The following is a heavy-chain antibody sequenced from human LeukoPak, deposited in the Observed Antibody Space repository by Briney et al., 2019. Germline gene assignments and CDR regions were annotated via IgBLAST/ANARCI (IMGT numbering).Heavy chain of an antibody. CDR3: ARGSDCSGGSCYSYWYFDL. V-gene: IGHV3-74*01. CDR1: AFTFSSYW. CDR2: INSDGSST. D-gene: IGHD2-15*01. J-gene: IGHJ2*01. Sequence: TGGSLRLSCAASAFTFSSYWMHWVRQAPGKGLVWVSRINSDGSSTSYADSVKGRLTISRDNAKNTLYLQMNSLRAEDTAMYYCARGSDCSGGSCYSYWYFDLWGRGTLVTVSS.